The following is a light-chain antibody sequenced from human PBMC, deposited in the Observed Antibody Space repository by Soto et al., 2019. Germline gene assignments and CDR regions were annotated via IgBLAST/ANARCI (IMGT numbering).Light chain of an antibody. CDR2: GAS. CDR1: QSVSSDN. V-gene: IGKV3-20*01. Sequence: EIVLTQSPGTLSLSPGERVSLSCRASQSVSSDNLAWYQQKPGQAPRLLIYGASSRATGIPDRFSGSGSGTDFTLTISRLEPEDFAVDNCQQYGSSLPLTFGGGTKVEIK. CDR3: QQYGSSLPLT. J-gene: IGKJ4*01.